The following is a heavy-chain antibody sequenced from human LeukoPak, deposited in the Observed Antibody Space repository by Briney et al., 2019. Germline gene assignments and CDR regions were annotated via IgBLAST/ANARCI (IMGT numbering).Heavy chain of an antibody. CDR1: GFTFSSYA. CDR3: AKGSYYDSSGSFYFDY. J-gene: IGHJ4*02. CDR2: ISGSGDNT. Sequence: GGSLRLSCAASGFTFSSYAMSWVRQAPGKGLEWVSGISGSGDNTYYADSVKGRFTISRDNSKNTLYVQVNSLGTEDMAAYYCAKGSYYDSSGSFYFDYWGQGTLVTVSS. V-gene: IGHV3-23*01. D-gene: IGHD3-22*01.